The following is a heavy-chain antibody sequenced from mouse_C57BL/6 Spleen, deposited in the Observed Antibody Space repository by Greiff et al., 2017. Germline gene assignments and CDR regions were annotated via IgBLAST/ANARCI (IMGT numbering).Heavy chain of an antibody. Sequence: QVQLKESGPGLVAPSQSLSITCTVSGFSLTSYGVHWVRPPPGKGLEWLVVIWSDGSTTYNSALKSRLSISKDNSKSQVFLKMNSLQTDDTAMYYCARLDGNPYYYAMDCCGQGTSVTVSP. D-gene: IGHD2-1*01. CDR3: ARLDGNPYYYAMDC. V-gene: IGHV2-6*03. CDR2: IWSDGST. CDR1: GFSLTSYG. J-gene: IGHJ4*01.